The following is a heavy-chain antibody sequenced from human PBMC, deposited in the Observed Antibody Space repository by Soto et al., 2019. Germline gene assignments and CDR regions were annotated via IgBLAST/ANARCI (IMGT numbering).Heavy chain of an antibody. V-gene: IGHV4-34*01. J-gene: IGHJ5*02. CDR2: INHSGST. CDR3: ARGIDIVVVVAATRVWFDP. CDR1: GGSFSGYY. D-gene: IGHD2-15*01. Sequence: SETLSLTCAVYGGSFSGYYWSWIRQPPGKGLEWIGEINHSGSTNYNPSLKSRVTISVDTSKNQFSLKLSSVTAADTAVYYCARGIDIVVVVAATRVWFDPWGQGTLVTVSS.